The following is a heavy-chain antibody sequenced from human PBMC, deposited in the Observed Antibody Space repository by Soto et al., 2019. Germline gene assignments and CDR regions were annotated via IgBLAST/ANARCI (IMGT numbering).Heavy chain of an antibody. Sequence: QVQLVESGGGVVQPGRSLTLSCAASGFTFRNYAMHWVRQAPGKGLEWVATISYDGDNKYYTDSVKGPFTISRDNSKNTLYLQMNSLRPXDTAVXYCARPWGQLSTYYXG. J-gene: IGHJ6*01. CDR2: ISYDGDNK. D-gene: IGHD3-16*01. CDR1: GFTFRNYA. V-gene: IGHV3-30-3*01. CDR3: ARPWGQLSTYYXG.